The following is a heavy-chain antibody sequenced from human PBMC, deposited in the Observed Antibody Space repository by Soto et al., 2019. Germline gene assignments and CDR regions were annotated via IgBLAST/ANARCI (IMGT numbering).Heavy chain of an antibody. CDR3: AKGNSWSPALVLDI. V-gene: IGHV3-23*01. Sequence: EVQLLESGGGLVQPGGSLRLSCAASGFTFSSYAMNWVRQAPGKGLEWVSAISGSGGRTYYADSLTGRFTISRDSSKNTLYLQMNSLRAEDTAVYYCAKGNSWSPALVLDILGQGTMVTVSS. CDR1: GFTFSSYA. J-gene: IGHJ3*02. D-gene: IGHD1-7*01. CDR2: ISGSGGRT.